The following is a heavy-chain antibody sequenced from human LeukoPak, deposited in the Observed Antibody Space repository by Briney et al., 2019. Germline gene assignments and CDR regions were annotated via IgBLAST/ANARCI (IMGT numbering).Heavy chain of an antibody. V-gene: IGHV4-59*01. D-gene: IGHD1-26*01. Sequence: SETLSLTCTVSGGSISSYYWSWIRHPPGKGLEWIGYIYYSGGTNYNPSLKSRVTISVDTSKNQFSLKLSSVTAADTAVYYCARHGLVGANTYYYYGMDVWGQGTTVTVSS. CDR3: ARHGLVGANTYYYYGMDV. J-gene: IGHJ6*02. CDR2: IYYSGGT. CDR1: GGSISSYY.